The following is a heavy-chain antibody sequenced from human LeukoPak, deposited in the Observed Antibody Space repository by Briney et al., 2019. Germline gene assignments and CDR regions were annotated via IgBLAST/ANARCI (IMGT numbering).Heavy chain of an antibody. V-gene: IGHV1-18*01. CDR2: IGAHNGNT. CDR3: ARDRSGLEWLLYWKYYFDY. D-gene: IGHD3-3*01. CDR1: AYTFTSYG. J-gene: IGHJ4*02. Sequence: GASVKVSCKASAYTFTSYGISWVRQAPGQGLEWMGWIGAHNGNTNYAQNLQGRVTMTTDTSTSTAYMELRSLRSDDTAVYYCARDRSGLEWLLYWKYYFDYWGQGTLVTVSS.